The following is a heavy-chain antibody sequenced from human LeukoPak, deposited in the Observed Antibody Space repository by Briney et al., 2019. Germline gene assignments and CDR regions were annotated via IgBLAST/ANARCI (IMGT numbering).Heavy chain of an antibody. Sequence: GGSLRLSSAASGFTFSSYAMHWVPQAPGKGREWVVVISYDESNKYYADSVKGRFTISRDNSKNTMNLQMISWTAADADVYSCARGNKQLVFNRNKGGFDPWGEGTLVTVSS. CDR2: ISYDESNK. CDR3: ARGNKQLVFNRNKGGFDP. CDR1: GFTFSSYA. J-gene: IGHJ5*02. D-gene: IGHD6-13*01. V-gene: IGHV3-30*04.